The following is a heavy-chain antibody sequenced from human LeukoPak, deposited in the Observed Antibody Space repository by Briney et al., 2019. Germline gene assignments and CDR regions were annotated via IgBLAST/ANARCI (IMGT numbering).Heavy chain of an antibody. CDR2: ISWNSDTM. D-gene: IGHD1-26*01. CDR3: AKSSFVGAAIDY. Sequence: GRSLRLSCAASGFKFDDYAMYWVRQVPGKGLEWVSGISWNSDTMGYADSVKGRFTISRDNAKDSLYLQMNSLRAEDTALYYCAKSSFVGAAIDYWGQGTLVTVSS. V-gene: IGHV3-9*01. J-gene: IGHJ4*02. CDR1: GFKFDDYA.